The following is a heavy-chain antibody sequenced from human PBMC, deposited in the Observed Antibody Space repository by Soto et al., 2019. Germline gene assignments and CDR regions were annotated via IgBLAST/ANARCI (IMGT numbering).Heavy chain of an antibody. J-gene: IGHJ4*02. V-gene: IGHV4-39*01. CDR3: ARQRTTVVTQAYFDH. CDR2: IYYSGRT. D-gene: IGHD2-21*02. Sequence: ETLSLTCIVSGESISSSSYYWGWIRQPPGKGLEWIGSIYYSGRTYYNPSSKSRVTISIDTSKNQFSLKLSSVTATDTAVYYCARQRTTVVTQAYFDHWGQGALVTVSS. CDR1: GESISSSSYY.